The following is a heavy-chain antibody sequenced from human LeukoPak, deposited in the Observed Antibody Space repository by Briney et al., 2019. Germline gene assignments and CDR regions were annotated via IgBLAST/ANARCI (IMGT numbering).Heavy chain of an antibody. J-gene: IGHJ4*02. V-gene: IGHV3-30-3*01. CDR3: ARDSLYSGSYYRLYYFDY. CDR1: GVTVSDNY. CDR2: ISYDGSNK. D-gene: IGHD1-26*01. Sequence: GGSLRLSCAASGVTVSDNYMSWVRQAPGKGLEWVAVISYDGSNKYYADSVKGRFTISRDNSKNTLYLQMNSLRAEDTAVYYCARDSLYSGSYYRLYYFDYWGQGTLVTVSS.